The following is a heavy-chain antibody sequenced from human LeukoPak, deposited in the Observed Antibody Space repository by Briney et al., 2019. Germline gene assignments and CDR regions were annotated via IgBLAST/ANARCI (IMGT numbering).Heavy chain of an antibody. D-gene: IGHD3-3*01. CDR1: GFTFSSYE. V-gene: IGHV3-48*03. CDR2: ISSSGSTI. J-gene: IGHJ5*02. Sequence: GGSLRLSCAASGFTFSSYEMNWVRQAPGKGLEWVSYISSSGSTIYYADSVKGRFTISRDNAKNSLYLQMNSLRAEDTAVYYCARDPYDFWSGYSSDNWFDPWGQGTLVTVSS. CDR3: ARDPYDFWSGYSSDNWFDP.